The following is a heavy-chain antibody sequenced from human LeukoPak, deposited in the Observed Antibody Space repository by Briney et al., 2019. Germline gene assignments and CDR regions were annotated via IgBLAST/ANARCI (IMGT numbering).Heavy chain of an antibody. CDR2: IKQDGSEK. Sequence: PGGSLRLSCAASGFTFSSYWMSWVRQAPGKGLEWVANIKQDGSEKYYVDSVKGRFTISRDISKNSFDLQMNSLRAEDTAVYYCARYGTQFGCLDPWGQGTLVTVSS. D-gene: IGHD2-8*01. V-gene: IGHV3-7*01. CDR1: GFTFSSYW. J-gene: IGHJ5*02. CDR3: ARYGTQFGCLDP.